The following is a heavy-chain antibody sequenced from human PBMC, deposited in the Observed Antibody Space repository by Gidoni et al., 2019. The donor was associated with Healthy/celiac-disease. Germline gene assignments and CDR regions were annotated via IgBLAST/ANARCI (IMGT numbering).Heavy chain of an antibody. V-gene: IGHV3-33*01. J-gene: IGHJ4*02. CDR1: GFTFSSYG. D-gene: IGHD6-19*01. CDR2: IWYDGRNK. CDR3: ARELRGIEVGYFDY. Sequence: QVQLVESGGGVVQPGRSLRLPCAASGFTFSSYGMHWVRQAPGKGLEWVAVIWYDGRNKYYADSVKGRFTISRDNSKNTLYLQMNSLRAEDTAVYYCARELRGIEVGYFDYWGQGTLVTVSS.